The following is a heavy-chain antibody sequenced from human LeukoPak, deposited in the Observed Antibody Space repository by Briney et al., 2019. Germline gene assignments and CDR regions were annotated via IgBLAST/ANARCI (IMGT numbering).Heavy chain of an antibody. CDR1: GFTFSSYW. CDR3: ARDRPYYDSSGYSDY. D-gene: IGHD3-22*01. Sequence: GGSLRLSCAASGFTFSSYWMHWVRQAPGKGLVWVSRINSDGSSTSYADSVKGRFTISRDNAKNSLYLQMNSLRAEDTAVYYCARDRPYYDSSGYSDYWGQGTLVTVSS. CDR2: INSDGSST. J-gene: IGHJ4*02. V-gene: IGHV3-74*01.